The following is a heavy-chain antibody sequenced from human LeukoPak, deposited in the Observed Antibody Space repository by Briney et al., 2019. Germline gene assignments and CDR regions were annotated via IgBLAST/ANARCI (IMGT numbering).Heavy chain of an antibody. V-gene: IGHV3-23*01. D-gene: IGHD3-10*01. CDR2: IGGSGVNT. CDR3: TRDVIRGTNLGY. J-gene: IGHJ4*02. Sequence: GGSLRLSCTASGFTFASCAMSWVRQAPGKGLEWVSTIGGSGVNTYYADSVKGRFTISRDNSKNTLFLQVSSLRAEDTAVYYCTRDVIRGTNLGYWGQGTLVTVSS. CDR1: GFTFASCA.